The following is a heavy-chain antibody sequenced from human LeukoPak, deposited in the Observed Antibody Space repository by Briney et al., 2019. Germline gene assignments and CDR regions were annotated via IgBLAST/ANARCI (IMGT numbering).Heavy chain of an antibody. V-gene: IGHV4-34*01. CDR2: INHSGSN. D-gene: IGHD2-15*01. J-gene: IGHJ5*02. Sequence: PSETLSLTCAVYGGSFSGYYWSWIRQPPGKGLEWIGEINHSGSNNYNPSLKSRVTISVDTSKNQFSLKLSSVTAADTAVYYCARASLVVVVATGIWFDPWGQGTLVTVSS. CDR3: ARASLVVVVATGIWFDP. CDR1: GGSFSGYY.